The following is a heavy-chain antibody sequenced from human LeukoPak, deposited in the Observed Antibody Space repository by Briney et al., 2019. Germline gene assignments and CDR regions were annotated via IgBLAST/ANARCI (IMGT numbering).Heavy chain of an antibody. V-gene: IGHV3-23*01. CDR2: ISDSGGRT. CDR1: GFTFSNYA. Sequence: GGSLRLSCAAPGFTFSNYAMTWVRQAPGKGLEWVSAISDSGGRTYYADSGKGRFTISRDASKNTVYLQMNSLRAEDTAVYYCAKSGSCDSWGQGTLVTVSS. CDR3: AKSGSCDS. J-gene: IGHJ4*02.